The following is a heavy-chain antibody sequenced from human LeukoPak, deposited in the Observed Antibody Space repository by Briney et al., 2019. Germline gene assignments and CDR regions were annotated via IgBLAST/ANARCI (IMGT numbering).Heavy chain of an antibody. CDR2: ISGSGGGT. J-gene: IGHJ4*02. V-gene: IGHV3-23*01. CDR1: GFTFSSYG. D-gene: IGHD2-2*01. Sequence: GGSLRLSCAASGFTFSSYGMSWVRQAPGKGLEWDSAISGSGGGTYYADSLKGRFTTSRDNSKNTLYLQRNSLRAEDTAVYYCAKDVWDIVVVPAAMQEPYFDYWGQGTLVTVSS. CDR3: AKDVWDIVVVPAAMQEPYFDY.